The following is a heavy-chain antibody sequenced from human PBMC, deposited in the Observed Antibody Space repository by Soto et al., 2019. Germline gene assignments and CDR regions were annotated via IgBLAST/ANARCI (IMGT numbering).Heavy chain of an antibody. J-gene: IGHJ3*02. V-gene: IGHV4-39*01. Sequence: SETLSLTCTVSGGSISSSSYYWGWIRQPPGKWLEWIGSIYYSGSTYYNPSLKSRVTISVDTSKNQFSLKLSSVTAADTAVYYCARIFPYCSGGSCYAFDIWGQGTMVTVSS. CDR1: GGSISSSSYY. D-gene: IGHD2-15*01. CDR3: ARIFPYCSGGSCYAFDI. CDR2: IYYSGST.